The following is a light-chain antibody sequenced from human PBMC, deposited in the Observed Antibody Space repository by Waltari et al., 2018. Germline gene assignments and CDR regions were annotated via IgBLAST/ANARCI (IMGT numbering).Light chain of an antibody. CDR1: KLGDKY. CDR3: QAWDSSVV. J-gene: IGLJ2*01. CDR2: QDS. V-gene: IGLV3-1*01. Sequence: LTQPPSVSVSPGQTTSITCSGDKLGDKYACWYQQKPGQSPVLVIYQDSKRPSGIPERFSGSNSGNTATLTISGTQAMDEADYYCQAWDSSVVFGGGTKLTVL.